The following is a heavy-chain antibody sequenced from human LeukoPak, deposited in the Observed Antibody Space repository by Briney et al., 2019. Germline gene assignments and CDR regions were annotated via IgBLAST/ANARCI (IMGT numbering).Heavy chain of an antibody. V-gene: IGHV3-48*03. CDR2: INSYGNIT. CDR3: ARSYRGSPPRKVAFDI. D-gene: IGHD1-26*01. CDR1: GFTFSSFE. J-gene: IGHJ3*02. Sequence: PRGSLRLSCAASGFTFSSFEMNWVRQAPGKGLEWVSHINSYGNITYYVDSVKGRFTISRDNAKNSLYLQMNSLRAEDTAVYYCARSYRGSPPRKVAFDIWGQGTMVTVSS.